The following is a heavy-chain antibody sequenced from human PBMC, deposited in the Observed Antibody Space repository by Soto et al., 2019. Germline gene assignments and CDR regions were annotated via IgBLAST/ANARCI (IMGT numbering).Heavy chain of an antibody. CDR3: ARHYYYDSSYYYPTNTQLPLDY. CDR2: MNPNSGNT. V-gene: IGHV1-8*01. Sequence: ASVKVSCKASGYTFTSYNINWVRQATGQGLEWMGWMNPNSGNTGYAQKFQGRVNMTRDTSISTAYMELSSMKDSDNAMYFCARHYYYDSSYYYPTNTQLPLDYWGQGTLVTVS. J-gene: IGHJ4*02. CDR1: GYTFTSYN. D-gene: IGHD3-22*01.